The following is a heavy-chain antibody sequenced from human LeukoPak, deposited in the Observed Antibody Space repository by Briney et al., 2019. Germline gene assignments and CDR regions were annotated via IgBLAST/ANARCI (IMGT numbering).Heavy chain of an antibody. CDR3: ARFVAVADSPFDY. Sequence: PSETLSLTCAVYGGSFSGYYWSWIRQPPGKGLEWIGEINHSGSTNYNPSLKSRVTISVDTSKNQFSLKLSSVTAADTAVYYCARFVAVADSPFDYWGQGTLVSVSS. D-gene: IGHD6-19*01. CDR1: GGSFSGYY. J-gene: IGHJ4*02. V-gene: IGHV4-34*01. CDR2: INHSGST.